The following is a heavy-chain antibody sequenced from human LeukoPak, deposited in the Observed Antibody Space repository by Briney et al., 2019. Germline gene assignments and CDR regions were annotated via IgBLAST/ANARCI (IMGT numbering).Heavy chain of an antibody. J-gene: IGHJ4*02. CDR1: GFTFSSYT. V-gene: IGHV3-23*01. CDR2: ISGSGGST. CDR3: VKDYPLDY. Sequence: GGSLRLTCAASGFTFSSYTMHWVSQAPGKGLEWVSAISGSGGSTYYADSVKGRFTISRDNSKNTVYLQMNTLRAEDTAVYYCVKDYPLDYWGQGALVTVSS.